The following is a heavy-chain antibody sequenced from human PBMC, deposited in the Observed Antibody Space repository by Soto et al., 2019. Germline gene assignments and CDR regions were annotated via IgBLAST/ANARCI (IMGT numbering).Heavy chain of an antibody. J-gene: IGHJ6*03. D-gene: IGHD4-17*01. V-gene: IGHV1-69*08. CDR3: ARDQSYGDPMGV. CDR1: GGTFSSYT. Sequence: QVQLVQSWAEVKKPGSSVKVCCKASGGTFSSYTISWVRQAPGQGLEWMGRIIPILGIANYAQKIKGRTTITADKSTSTDYMELSSLRSEDTAVYSCARDQSYGDPMGVWGNGTTVTVSS. CDR2: IIPILGIA.